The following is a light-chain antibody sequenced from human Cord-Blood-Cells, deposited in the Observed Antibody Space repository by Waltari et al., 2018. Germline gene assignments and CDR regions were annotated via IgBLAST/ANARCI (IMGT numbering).Light chain of an antibody. CDR3: QQYYSTPPIT. CDR2: WAS. V-gene: IGKV4-1*01. Sequence: DIVMTQSPDSLAVSLGERATINCKSSQSVLYSSNNKNYYAWYQQKPGQPPKLHIYWASTRESGVPDRFSGSGSGTDFTLTISSLQAEDVAVYYCQQYYSTPPITFGQGTRLEIK. CDR1: QSVLYSSNNKNY. J-gene: IGKJ5*01.